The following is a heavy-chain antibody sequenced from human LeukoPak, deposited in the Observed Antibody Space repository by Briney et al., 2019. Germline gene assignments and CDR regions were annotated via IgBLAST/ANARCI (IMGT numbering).Heavy chain of an antibody. J-gene: IGHJ4*02. CDR3: ARDSSHYLGSSDY. CDR2: ISESGDVT. CDR1: GFTFSSYA. Sequence: GGSLRLSCAASGFTFSSYAMNWVRQAPGRGLEWVSVISESGDVTHYADAMKGRFTISRDNAKNTLNLQMNSLRAEDTAIYYCARDSSHYLGSSDYWGQGTLVTVSS. V-gene: IGHV3-23*01. D-gene: IGHD6-6*01.